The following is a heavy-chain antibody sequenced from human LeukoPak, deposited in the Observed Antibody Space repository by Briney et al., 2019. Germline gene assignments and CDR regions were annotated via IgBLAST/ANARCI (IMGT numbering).Heavy chain of an antibody. CDR2: IIPILGIA. CDR3: ARGQRRLYYYGMDV. V-gene: IGHV1-69*04. Sequence: ASVKVSCKASGGTFSSYAISWVRQAPGQGLEWMGRIIPILGIANYAQKFQGRVTITADKSTSTAYMELSSLRSEDTAVYYCARGQRRLYYYGMDVWGQGATVTVSS. CDR1: GGTFSSYA. J-gene: IGHJ6*02.